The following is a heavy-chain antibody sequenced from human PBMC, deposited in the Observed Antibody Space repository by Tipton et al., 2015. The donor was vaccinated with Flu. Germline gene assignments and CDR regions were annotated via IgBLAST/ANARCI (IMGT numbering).Heavy chain of an antibody. CDR2: ISNTGST. J-gene: IGHJ2*01. D-gene: IGHD2/OR15-2a*01. CDR1: GGSITDFY. V-gene: IGHV4-59*01. CDR3: ARQDYFDVDLVDWYFDL. Sequence: TLSLTCAVSGGSITDFYWSWIRQAPGKGLEWIGEISNTGSTNYNPSLKSRVSISVDTSKNHLSLKVISVTAADTAVYYCARQDYFDVDLVDWYFDLWGRGTLVTVSS.